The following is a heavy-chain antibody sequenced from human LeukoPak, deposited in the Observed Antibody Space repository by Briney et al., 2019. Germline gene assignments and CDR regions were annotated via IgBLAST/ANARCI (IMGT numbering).Heavy chain of an antibody. D-gene: IGHD3-22*01. Sequence: GRSLRLSCAVSGFTFRSYGMHWVRQAPSKGLEWVAVISYDGSNKYYADSVKGRFTISRDNSKNTLYLQMNSLRAEDTAVYYCARDERGYYDSSGYFGAIDYWGQGSLVTVSS. CDR3: ARDERGYYDSSGYFGAIDY. CDR2: ISYDGSNK. CDR1: GFTFRSYG. J-gene: IGHJ4*02. V-gene: IGHV3-30*03.